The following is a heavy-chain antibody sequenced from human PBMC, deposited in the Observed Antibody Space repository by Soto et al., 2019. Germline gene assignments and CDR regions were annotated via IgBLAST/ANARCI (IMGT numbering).Heavy chain of an antibody. J-gene: IGHJ3*02. Sequence: SETLSLTCTVSGGSISSYYWSWIRQPPGKGLEWIGYIYYSGSTNYNPSLKSRVTVSVDTSKNQFSLKLSSVTAADTAVYYCAREASYYDFWSGYQPHAFDIWGQGTMVTVSS. D-gene: IGHD3-3*01. V-gene: IGHV4-59*01. CDR3: AREASYYDFWSGYQPHAFDI. CDR2: IYYSGST. CDR1: GGSISSYY.